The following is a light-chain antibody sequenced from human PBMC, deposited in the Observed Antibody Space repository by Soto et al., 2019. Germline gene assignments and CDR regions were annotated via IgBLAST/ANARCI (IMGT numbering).Light chain of an antibody. CDR3: KSYTNNGIRL. CDR2: EVS. V-gene: IGLV2-14*01. Sequence: QSVLTQPASVSGFPGQSITISCTGTSSDIGANNYVSWYQQHPGKAPKVIIYEVSIRPSAMSDRFSGSKSGNTASLTISGLLAEDEADYYCKSYTNNGIRLFGGGTKLTVL. CDR1: SSDIGANNY. J-gene: IGLJ2*01.